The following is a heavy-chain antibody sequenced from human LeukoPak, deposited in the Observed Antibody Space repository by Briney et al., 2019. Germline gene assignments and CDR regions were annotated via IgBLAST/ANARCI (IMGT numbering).Heavy chain of an antibody. Sequence: GGSLRLSCAASGFTFSSHWMHWVRQVPGKGLVWVSRINIDGSSISYADAVKGRFIVSRDNAKNTLYLQMNSLRAEDTAVYYCARSWDVDYWGQGTLVTVSS. CDR2: INIDGSSI. D-gene: IGHD1-26*01. V-gene: IGHV3-74*01. CDR3: ARSWDVDY. CDR1: GFTFSSHW. J-gene: IGHJ4*02.